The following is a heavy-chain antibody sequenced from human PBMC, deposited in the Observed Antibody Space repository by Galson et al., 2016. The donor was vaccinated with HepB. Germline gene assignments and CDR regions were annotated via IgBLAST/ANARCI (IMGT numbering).Heavy chain of an antibody. J-gene: IGHJ4*02. D-gene: IGHD3-22*01. Sequence: SGDTFSSYAISWVRQAPGQGLEWMGGIIPIFGRANYAQKFQGRVTITADESTSTASMEMRSLRSDDTAVYYCARGPDNRDFYYFYWGQGTLVTVSS. V-gene: IGHV1-69*01. CDR3: ARGPDNRDFYYFY. CDR2: IIPIFGRA. CDR1: GDTFSSYA.